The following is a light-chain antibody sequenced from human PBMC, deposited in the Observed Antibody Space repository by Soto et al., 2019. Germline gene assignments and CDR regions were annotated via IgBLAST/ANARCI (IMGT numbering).Light chain of an antibody. J-gene: IGLJ1*01. CDR3: CSYARTSTYV. CDR1: SSDVGSYNL. V-gene: IGLV2-23*01. Sequence: QSALTQPASVSGSPGQSITISCTGTSSDVGSYNLVSWYQQHPGKAPKLMIYEDNKRPSGVSNRFSVSKSGYTASLTISGLQAEDEADYYCCSYARTSTYVFGCGTKVTVL. CDR2: EDN.